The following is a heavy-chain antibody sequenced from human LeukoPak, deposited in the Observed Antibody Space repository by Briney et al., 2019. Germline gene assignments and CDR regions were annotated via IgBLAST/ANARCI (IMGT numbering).Heavy chain of an antibody. CDR3: ARYSTRFGSGCSDASCYVHY. Sequence: SETLSLTCTVSGGSISSSSYYWGWIRQRPGKGLEWIGSIYYSGSTYYNPSLKSRVTISVDTSKNQFSLTLTSVNVEDTAVYYCARYSTRFGSGCSDASCYVHYWGQGTQVTVSP. J-gene: IGHJ4*02. CDR1: GGSISSSSYY. CDR2: IYYSGST. D-gene: IGHD2-2*01. V-gene: IGHV4-39*07.